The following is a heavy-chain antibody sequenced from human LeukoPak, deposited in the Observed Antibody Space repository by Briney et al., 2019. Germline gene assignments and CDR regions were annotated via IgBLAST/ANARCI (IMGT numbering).Heavy chain of an antibody. V-gene: IGHV1-69*13. J-gene: IGHJ4*02. CDR1: GGTFSNYA. Sequence: SVNVSCKASGGTFSNYAISWVRQAPGQGLEWMGGVIPLFGSADYAQKFQGRVTFTADESPSTDSMELSSLRPEDTAVYYCARDLVGSAISYSSGAWHYWGQGTLVTVSS. D-gene: IGHD3-10*01. CDR2: VIPLFGSA. CDR3: ARDLVGSAISYSSGAWHY.